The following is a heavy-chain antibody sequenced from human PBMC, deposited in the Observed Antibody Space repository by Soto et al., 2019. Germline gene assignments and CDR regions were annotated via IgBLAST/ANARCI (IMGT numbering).Heavy chain of an antibody. CDR3: ASDRGRSSYAFFDAFAF. D-gene: IGHD5-12*01. J-gene: IGHJ3*01. CDR2: IKQDGSEK. CDR1: GFTFSSYW. V-gene: IGHV3-7*01. Sequence: PGGSLRLSCAASGFTFSSYWMSWIRQAPGKGLEWVANIKQDGSEKYYVASVKGRFTISRDNAKNSLYLQMNSLRPEDTAVYYCASDRGRSSYAFFDAFAFWGQGTMVTVS.